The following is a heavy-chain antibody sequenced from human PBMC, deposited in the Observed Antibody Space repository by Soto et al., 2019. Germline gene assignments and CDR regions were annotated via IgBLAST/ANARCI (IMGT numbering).Heavy chain of an antibody. Sequence: QVQLQESGPGLVKPSETLSLTCTVSGGSISSYYWSWIRQPPGKGLEWIGYIYYSGSTNYNPSLKSRVTISVDTSKNQFSLKLSSVTAADTAVYYCARRWGTTFDFWGQETLVTVSP. CDR2: IYYSGST. V-gene: IGHV4-59*08. CDR3: ARRWGTTFDF. D-gene: IGHD3-16*01. J-gene: IGHJ4*02. CDR1: GGSISSYY.